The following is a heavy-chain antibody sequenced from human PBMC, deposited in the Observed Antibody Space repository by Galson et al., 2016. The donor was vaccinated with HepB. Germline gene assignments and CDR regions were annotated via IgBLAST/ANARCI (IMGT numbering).Heavy chain of an antibody. J-gene: IGHJ6*02. Sequence: SLRLSCAASGFTFSDYNMNWVRQAPGKGLEWVSYISSLSSYIYYADSVKGRFTLSRDNAQNSLYLQMNSLTAEDTAVYYCVRGNRIYYYYGTDVWGQGTTVTVSS. CDR1: GFTFSDYN. D-gene: IGHD2-15*01. CDR3: VRGNRIYYYYGTDV. V-gene: IGHV3-21*05. CDR2: ISSLSSYI.